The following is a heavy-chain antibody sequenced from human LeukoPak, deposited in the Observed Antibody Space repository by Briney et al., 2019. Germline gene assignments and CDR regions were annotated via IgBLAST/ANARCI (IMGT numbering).Heavy chain of an antibody. D-gene: IGHD3-3*01. CDR3: AKDLGPYYDFWSGYYFDY. Sequence: GGSLRLSCEASGFNLSNYAINWVRQAPGKGLEWVSLTSDSGGSTYYADSVKGRFTISRDNSKNTLYLQMNSLRAEDTAVYYCAKDLGPYYDFWSGYYFDYWGQGTLVTVSS. V-gene: IGHV3-23*01. CDR2: TSDSGGST. CDR1: GFNLSNYA. J-gene: IGHJ4*02.